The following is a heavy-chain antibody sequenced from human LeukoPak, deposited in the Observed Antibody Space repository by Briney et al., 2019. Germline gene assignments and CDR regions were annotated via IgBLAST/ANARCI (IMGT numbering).Heavy chain of an antibody. D-gene: IGHD6-19*01. CDR1: GYSFTSYW. V-gene: IGHV5-51*01. J-gene: IGHJ4*02. CDR2: IYPGDSDT. Sequence: GASLKISCKGSGYSFTSYWIGWVRQMPGKGLEWMGIIYPGDSDTRYSPSFQGQVTISADKSISTAYLQWSSLKASDTAMYYCARTGYSSGWYSDYWGQGTLVTVSS. CDR3: ARTGYSSGWYSDY.